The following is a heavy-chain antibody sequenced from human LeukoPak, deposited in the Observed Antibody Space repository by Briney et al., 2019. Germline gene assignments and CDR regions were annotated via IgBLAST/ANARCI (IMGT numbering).Heavy chain of an antibody. CDR1: GGSISSYY. V-gene: IGHV4-59*01. Sequence: SETLSLTCTVSGGSISSYYWSWIRQPPGKGLEWIGYIYYSGSTNYNPSLKSRVTISVDTSKNQFSLKLSSVTAADTAVYYCARGPSPYCSSTSCKDWFDPWGQGALVTVS. CDR3: ARGPSPYCSSTSCKDWFDP. D-gene: IGHD2-2*01. CDR2: IYYSGST. J-gene: IGHJ5*02.